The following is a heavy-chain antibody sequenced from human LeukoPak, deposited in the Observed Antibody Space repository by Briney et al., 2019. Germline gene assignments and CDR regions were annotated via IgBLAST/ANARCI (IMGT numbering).Heavy chain of an antibody. CDR3: ARDEYSSSWYWLNSGYYGMDV. CDR2: ISHDGNGK. CDR1: GFGFTFSTSV. D-gene: IGHD6-13*01. V-gene: IGHV3-30-3*01. J-gene: IGHJ6*02. Sequence: GTSLRLSCAASGFGFTFSTSVIHWVRQAPGKGLEWVAAISHDGNGKYYAESVKGRFTISRDNSKNTVYLQMNSLRAEDTAVYYCARDEYSSSWYWLNSGYYGMDVWGQGTTVTVSS.